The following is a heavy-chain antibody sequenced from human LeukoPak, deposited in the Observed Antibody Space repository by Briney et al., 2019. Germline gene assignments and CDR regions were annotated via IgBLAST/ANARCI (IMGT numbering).Heavy chain of an antibody. Sequence: GGSLRLSCAASGFTFSYYAMSWVRQAPGRGLEWVSVISDSGGDTSYADSGKGRFTISRDNSKNTVYYCAKTDCTSSSCYTIDSWGQGTLVTVSS. D-gene: IGHD2-2*02. CDR3: S. V-gene: IGHV3-23*01. CDR2: ISDSGGDT. J-gene: IGHJ4*02. CDR1: GFTFSYYA.